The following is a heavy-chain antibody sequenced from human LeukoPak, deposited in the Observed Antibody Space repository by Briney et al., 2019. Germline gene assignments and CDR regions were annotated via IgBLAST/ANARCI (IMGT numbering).Heavy chain of an antibody. D-gene: IGHD6-13*01. V-gene: IGHV3-33*01. J-gene: IGHJ4*02. CDR1: GFTFSRCG. Sequence: GGSLRLSCAASGFTFSRCGMHWVRQAPGKGLEWVAVIWYDGSNKYYADSLKGRFTVSRDNSKNTLYLEMNSLRAEDTAVYYCARLTSSWSIDYWGQGTLVTVSS. CDR2: IWYDGSNK. CDR3: ARLTSSWSIDY.